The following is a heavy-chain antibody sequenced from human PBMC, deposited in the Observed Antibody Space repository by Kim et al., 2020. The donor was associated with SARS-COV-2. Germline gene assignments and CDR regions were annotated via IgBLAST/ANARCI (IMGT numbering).Heavy chain of an antibody. CDR1: GYTFTGYY. CDR2: INPNSGGT. J-gene: IGHJ4*02. D-gene: IGHD3-22*01. V-gene: IGHV1-2*04. Sequence: ASVKVSCKASGYTFTGYYMHWVRQAPGQGLEWMGWINPNSGGTNYAQKFQGWVTMTRDTSISTAYMELSRLRSDDTAVYYCAREGWYDSSGYPFDYWGQGTLVTVSS. CDR3: AREGWYDSSGYPFDY.